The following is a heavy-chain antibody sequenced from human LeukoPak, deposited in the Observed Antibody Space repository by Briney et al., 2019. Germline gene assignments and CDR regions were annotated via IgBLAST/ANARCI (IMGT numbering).Heavy chain of an antibody. D-gene: IGHD3-10*01. CDR2: IYYAGSS. J-gene: IGHJ4*02. CDR1: GVSIKNYY. Sequence: SETLSLTCSVSGVSIKNYYGSWIRQPPGKGLEWIANIYYAGSSNYTPSLKRRVSLSIDASKNHLSLKLTSVTAADTAIYYCARLHGPVAIDYWGQGTLVTVSS. CDR3: ARLHGPVAIDY. V-gene: IGHV4-59*08.